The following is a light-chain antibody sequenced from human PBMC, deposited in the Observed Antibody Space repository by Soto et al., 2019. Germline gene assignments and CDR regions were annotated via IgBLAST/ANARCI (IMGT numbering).Light chain of an antibody. CDR3: NSYTGSSTLVV. V-gene: IGLV2-14*01. CDR1: SSDVGAYNY. J-gene: IGLJ1*01. CDR2: EVS. Sequence: QSALTQPASVSGSPGQSVTISCTGTSSDVGAYNYASWYQQHPGKAPKLMISEVSNQPSGVSNRFSGSKSGNTASQTISGLQAEDEADYYGNSYTGSSTLVVFGTGTKVTVL.